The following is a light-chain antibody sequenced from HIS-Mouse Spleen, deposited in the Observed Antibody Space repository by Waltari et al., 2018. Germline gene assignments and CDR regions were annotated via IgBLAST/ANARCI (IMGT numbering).Light chain of an antibody. V-gene: IGLV3-10*01. J-gene: IGLJ3*02. CDR3: YSTDSSGNHWV. CDR2: EDS. CDR1: ALPKKY. Sequence: SYELTQPPSVSVSPGQTARITCSGDALPKKYASWYQQKSGPAPVLVIYEDSKRPSGIPERFSGSSSGTMATLTISGAQVEDEADYYCYSTDSSGNHWVFGGGTKLTVL.